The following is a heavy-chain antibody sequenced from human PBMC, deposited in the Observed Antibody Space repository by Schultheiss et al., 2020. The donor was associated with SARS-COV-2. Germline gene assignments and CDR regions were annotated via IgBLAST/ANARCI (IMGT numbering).Heavy chain of an antibody. V-gene: IGHV3-23*03. CDR2: IYNGDNT. D-gene: IGHD3-22*01. J-gene: IGHJ4*02. Sequence: GGSLRLSCAASGFTFSSYAMHWVRQAPGKGLEWVAVIYNGDNTYYPDSVKGRFTISRDNAKNTLYLQMNSLRAEDTAVYYCAKDKDGYGFDYWGQGTLVTVSS. CDR3: AKDKDGYGFDY. CDR1: GFTFSSYA.